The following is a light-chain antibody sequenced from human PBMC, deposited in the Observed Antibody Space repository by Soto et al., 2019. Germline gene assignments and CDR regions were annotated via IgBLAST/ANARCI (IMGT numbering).Light chain of an antibody. CDR2: QAS. CDR1: QSINKR. V-gene: IGKV1-5*03. CDR3: QQYNSYSLT. Sequence: IQMTQSPYTLSSSIGDRVTITCRASQSINKRLAWYQQKPGEAPRLLSYQASSLETEVPSRCSGSGAGTEFTLTSSSLQPGDCATYYCQQYNSYSLTCGQGTKVDIK. J-gene: IGKJ1*01.